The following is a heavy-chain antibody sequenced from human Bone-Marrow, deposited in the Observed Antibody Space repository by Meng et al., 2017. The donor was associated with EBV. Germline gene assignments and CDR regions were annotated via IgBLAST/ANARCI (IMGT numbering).Heavy chain of an antibody. CDR1: GGTVSRDA. V-gene: IGHV1-69*06. CDR3: ASESGRGYTPDY. CDR2: LIPMLGAP. J-gene: IGHJ4*02. D-gene: IGHD3-10*01. Sequence: VHVGQSGGEGKETVSSVKVSCNSCGGTVSRDAIRWVRKAPGQGLEWMGGLIPMLGAPNYAQKFQDRVTIIADKSTSIHYMELSSLRSDDTAVYYCASESGRGYTPDYWGRGTLVTVSS.